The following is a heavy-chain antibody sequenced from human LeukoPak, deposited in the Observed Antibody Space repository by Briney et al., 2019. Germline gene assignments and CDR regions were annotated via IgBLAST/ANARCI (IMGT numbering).Heavy chain of an antibody. CDR1: GYTFTTSG. D-gene: IGHD3-22*01. V-gene: IGHV1-18*01. CDR3: ARVGKYYYCSSGYAFAFDI. J-gene: IGHJ3*02. Sequence: ASVTVSFTASGYTFTTSGVSWVRQGPGQGLEWMGWINIYNENTYYVQRLQGRVSMTTDTSTSTAYMELRSLTSDDTAVYYCARVGKYYYCSSGYAFAFDIWGQGTMVTVSS. CDR2: INIYNENT.